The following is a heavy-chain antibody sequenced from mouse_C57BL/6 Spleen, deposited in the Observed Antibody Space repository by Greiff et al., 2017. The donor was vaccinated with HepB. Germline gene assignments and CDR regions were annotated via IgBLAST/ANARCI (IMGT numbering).Heavy chain of an antibody. J-gene: IGHJ2*01. CDR2: INPNNGGT. CDR1: GYTFTDYN. CDR3: ARWETAQAPVFAY. D-gene: IGHD3-2*02. Sequence: EVQLQQSGPELVKPGASVKMSCKASGYTFTDYNMHWVKQSHGKSLEWIGYINPNNGGTSYNQKFKGKATLTVNKSSSTAYMELRSLTSEDSAVYYCARWETAQAPVFAYWGQGTTLTVSS. V-gene: IGHV1-22*01.